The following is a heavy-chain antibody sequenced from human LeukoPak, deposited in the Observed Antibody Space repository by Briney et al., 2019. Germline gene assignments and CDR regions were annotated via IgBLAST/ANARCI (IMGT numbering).Heavy chain of an antibody. Sequence: GGSLRLSCAASGFTFSSYAMSWVRQAPGKGLEWVSAISGSSGSTYYADSVKGRFTISRDNSKNTLYLQMNSLRAEDTAVYYCAKSLLEDCGGDCYTSYYYGMDVWGQGTTVTVSS. CDR1: GFTFSSYA. CDR2: ISGSSGST. D-gene: IGHD2-21*02. J-gene: IGHJ6*02. CDR3: AKSLLEDCGGDCYTSYYYGMDV. V-gene: IGHV3-23*01.